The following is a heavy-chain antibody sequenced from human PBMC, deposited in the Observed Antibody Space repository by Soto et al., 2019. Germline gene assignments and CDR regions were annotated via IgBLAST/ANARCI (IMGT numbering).Heavy chain of an antibody. V-gene: IGHV3-23*01. J-gene: IGHJ6*02. CDR3: AKDERCYCTAIPCYSDGMDV. D-gene: IGHD2-21*02. CDR2: ISGSGGTT. Sequence: EVQLLESGGGLVQPGGSLRLSCAASGFTLKNYAMTWVRQAPGKGLEWVSGISGSGGTTYYADSVKGRFTITTDNFKHTVYVHMTRLRGEDGAVYFCAKDERCYCTAIPCYSDGMDVWGQGTKVHFSS. CDR1: GFTLKNYA.